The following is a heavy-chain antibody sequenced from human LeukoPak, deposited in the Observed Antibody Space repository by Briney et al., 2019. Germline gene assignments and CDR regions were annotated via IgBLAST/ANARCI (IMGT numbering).Heavy chain of an antibody. D-gene: IGHD3-3*01. CDR1: GGSISSYY. Sequence: PSETLSLTCTVSGGSISSYYWSWIRQPPGKGLEWIGYIYYSGSTNYNPSLKSRVTISVDTSKNQFSLKLSSVTAADTAVYYCARGSRTYDFWSEAPPVGYYYGMDVWGQGTTVTVSS. CDR2: IYYSGST. V-gene: IGHV4-59*01. J-gene: IGHJ6*02. CDR3: ARGSRTYDFWSEAPPVGYYYGMDV.